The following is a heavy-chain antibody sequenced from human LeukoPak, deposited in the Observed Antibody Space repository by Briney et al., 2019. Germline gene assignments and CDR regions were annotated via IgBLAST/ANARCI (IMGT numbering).Heavy chain of an antibody. CDR2: IIPIFGTA. D-gene: IGHD1-1*01. CDR3: ARGPTGTTPFDP. Sequence: SVKVSCKASGGTFSSYAISWVRQAPGQGLEWMGGIIPIFGTANYAQKFQGRVTITADESTSTAYMELSSLRSEDTAVYYCARGPTGTTPFDPWGQGTLDTVSS. V-gene: IGHV1-69*13. CDR1: GGTFSSYA. J-gene: IGHJ5*02.